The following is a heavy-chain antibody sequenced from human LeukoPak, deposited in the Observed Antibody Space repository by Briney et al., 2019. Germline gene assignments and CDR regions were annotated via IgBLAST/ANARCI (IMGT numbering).Heavy chain of an antibody. CDR1: GYTFTSHG. CDR2: ISAYNGNT. V-gene: IGHV1-18*01. D-gene: IGHD1-26*01. J-gene: IGHJ4*02. CDR3: ARAKWELLLGDY. Sequence: ASVKVSCEASGYTFTSHGISWVRQAPGQGLEWMGWISAYNGNTNYAQKLQGRVTMTTDTSTSTAYMELRSLRSDDTAVYYCARAKWELLLGDYWGQGTLVTVSS.